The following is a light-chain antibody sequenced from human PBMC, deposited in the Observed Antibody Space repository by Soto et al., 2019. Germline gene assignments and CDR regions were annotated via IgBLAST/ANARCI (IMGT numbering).Light chain of an antibody. CDR1: SSDVGGYNY. Sequence: QSALTQPASVSGSPGQWITISCTGTSSDVGGYNYVSWYQQHPGKAPKLMIYDVTNRPSGVSYRFSGSKSGNTASLTISGRQAEDAADYYCSSYTTTSAVAFGGGTQLTVL. J-gene: IGLJ2*01. CDR3: SSYTTTSAVA. V-gene: IGLV2-14*03. CDR2: DVT.